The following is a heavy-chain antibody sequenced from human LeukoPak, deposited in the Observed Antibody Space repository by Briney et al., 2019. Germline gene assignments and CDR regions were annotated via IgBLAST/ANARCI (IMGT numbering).Heavy chain of an antibody. CDR3: AKGGQYFQP. CDR1: GFTVSSNY. CDR2: IKQDGSER. Sequence: PGGSLRLSCAASGFTVSSNYMSWVRQAPGKGLEWVANIKQDGSERYYVDSVKGRFTISRDNAKNSLYLQMISLRVEDTAVYHCAKGGQYFQPWGHGTLVTVSS. J-gene: IGHJ1*01. V-gene: IGHV3-7*01.